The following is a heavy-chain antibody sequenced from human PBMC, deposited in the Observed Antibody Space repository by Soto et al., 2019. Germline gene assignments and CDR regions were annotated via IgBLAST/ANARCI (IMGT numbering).Heavy chain of an antibody. CDR1: GYSFTSYW. CDR2: IYPGDFDT. V-gene: IGHV5-51*01. J-gene: IGHJ5*02. D-gene: IGHD2-2*01. Sequence: PGESLKISCKGSGYSFTSYWIGWVRQMPGKGLEWMGMIYPGDFDTRYSPSFQGEVTISADKSSSTAYLHWSSLKTSDTAIYYCARGHCSSSGCEYSNRFDPWGQGTLVTVSS. CDR3: ARGHCSSSGCEYSNRFDP.